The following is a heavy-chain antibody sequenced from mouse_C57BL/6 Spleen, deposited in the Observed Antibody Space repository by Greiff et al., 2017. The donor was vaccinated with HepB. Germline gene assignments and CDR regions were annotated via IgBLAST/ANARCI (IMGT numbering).Heavy chain of an antibody. Sequence: DVQLQESGAELVRPGASVKLSCTASGFNIKDDYMHWVKQRPEQGLEWIGWIDPENGDTEYASKFQGKATITADTSSNTAYLQLSSLTSEDTAVYYCYYGSSPAWFAYWGQGTLVTVSA. CDR1: GFNIKDDY. D-gene: IGHD1-1*01. V-gene: IGHV14-4*01. CDR3: YYGSSPAWFAY. J-gene: IGHJ3*01. CDR2: IDPENGDT.